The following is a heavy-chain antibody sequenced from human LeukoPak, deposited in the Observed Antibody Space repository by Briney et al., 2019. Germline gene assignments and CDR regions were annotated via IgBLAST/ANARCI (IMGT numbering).Heavy chain of an antibody. CDR2: INPSGCST. J-gene: IGHJ6*02. Sequence: RASVKVSCKASGYTFTSYYMHWVRQAPGQGLEWMGIINPSGCSTSYAQKFQGRVTMTRDTSTSTVYMELSSLRSEDTAVYYCARGMGVARYYYYGMDVWGQGTTVTVSS. CDR1: GYTFTSYY. V-gene: IGHV1-46*01. D-gene: IGHD3-16*01. CDR3: ARGMGVARYYYYGMDV.